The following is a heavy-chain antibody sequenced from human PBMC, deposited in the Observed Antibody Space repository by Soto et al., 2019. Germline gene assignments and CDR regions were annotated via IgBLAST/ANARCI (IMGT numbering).Heavy chain of an antibody. CDR2: IYYSGST. J-gene: IGHJ4*02. Sequence: PSETLSLTCTVSGGSISSYYWSWIRQPPGKGLEWIGYIYYSGSTNYNPSLKSRVTISVDTSKNQFSLKLSSVTAADTAVYYCARGSLWFGELLWEGYFDYWGQGTLVTVSS. V-gene: IGHV4-59*01. CDR1: GGSISSYY. CDR3: ARGSLWFGELLWEGYFDY. D-gene: IGHD3-10*01.